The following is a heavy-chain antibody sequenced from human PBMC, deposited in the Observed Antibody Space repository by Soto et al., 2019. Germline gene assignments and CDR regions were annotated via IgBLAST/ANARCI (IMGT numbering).Heavy chain of an antibody. CDR2: IIPIFDTA. D-gene: IGHD2-2*01. J-gene: IGHJ6*02. CDR1: GDTFRNYS. CDR3: ARHDYISTSCYYYYYDGMDV. V-gene: IGHV1-69*13. Sequence: SVKVSCKTSGDTFRNYSLSWVRQAPGQGLEWMGGIIPIFDTANYAQKFQGRVTVTADESTSTAYMELSSLRSEDTAVYYCARHDYISTSCYYYYYDGMDVWGQGTTVTVSS.